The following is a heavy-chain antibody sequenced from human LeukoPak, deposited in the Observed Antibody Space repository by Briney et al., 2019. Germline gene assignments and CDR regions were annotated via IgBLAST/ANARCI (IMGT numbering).Heavy chain of an antibody. CDR1: GFTFSSYS. CDR2: ISSSSSYI. V-gene: IGHV3-21*01. CDR3: ARGRGRIAVAGSPLYYYYGMDV. J-gene: IGHJ6*04. Sequence: PGGSLRLSCAASGFTFSSYSMNWVRQAPGKGLEWVSSISSSSSYIYYADSVKGRFTISRDNAKNSLYLQMNSLRAEDTAVYYCARGRGRIAVAGSPLYYYYGMDVWSKGTTVTVSS. D-gene: IGHD6-19*01.